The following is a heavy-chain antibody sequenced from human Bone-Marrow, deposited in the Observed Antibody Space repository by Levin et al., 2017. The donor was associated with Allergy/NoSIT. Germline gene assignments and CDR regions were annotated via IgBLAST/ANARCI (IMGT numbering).Heavy chain of an antibody. CDR2: IRSKANNYAT. CDR1: GFTFSGSA. CDR3: TRHVETADPGRDCSNGVCYTDC. D-gene: IGHD2-8*01. Sequence: PGGSLRLSCAASGFTFSGSAMYWVRQAPGKGLEWVGRIRSKANNYATEYAALVKGRFIISRDDSKNTAFLQMDSLKTEDTAVYFCTRHVETADPGRDCSNGVCYTDCWGQGTLVTVSS. J-gene: IGHJ4*02. V-gene: IGHV3-73*01.